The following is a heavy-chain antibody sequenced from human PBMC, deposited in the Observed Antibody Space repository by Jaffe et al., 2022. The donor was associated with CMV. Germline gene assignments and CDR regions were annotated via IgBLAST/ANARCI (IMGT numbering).Heavy chain of an antibody. J-gene: IGHJ3*02. CDR1: GFTFSSYG. CDR2: IWYDGSNK. D-gene: IGHD6-19*01. V-gene: IGHV3-33*08. CDR3: ARDREEQWLVLGLDAFDI. Sequence: QVQLVESGGGVVQPGRSLRLSCAASGFTFSSYGMHWVRQAPGKGLEWVAVIWYDGSNKYYADSVKGRFTISRDNSKNTLYLQMNSLRAEDTAVYYCARDREEQWLVLGLDAFDIWGQGTMVTVSS.